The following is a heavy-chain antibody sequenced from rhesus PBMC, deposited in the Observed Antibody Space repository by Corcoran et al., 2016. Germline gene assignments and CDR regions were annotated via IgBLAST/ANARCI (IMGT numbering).Heavy chain of an antibody. CDR1: GGSIVASSR. CDR3: AREYSSGWGSGLDS. V-gene: IGHV4S10*01. D-gene: IGHD6-31*01. J-gene: IGHJ6*01. Sequence: QVQLQASGPGVVKPSEPLSLTCAVSGGSIVASSRWSWIRQPPGKGLEWIGYIYGSSTSTNYNPFLKRRVTISKDTSKNQFSLKLSSVTAADTAVYYCAREYSSGWGSGLDSWGQGVVVTVSS. CDR2: IYGSSTST.